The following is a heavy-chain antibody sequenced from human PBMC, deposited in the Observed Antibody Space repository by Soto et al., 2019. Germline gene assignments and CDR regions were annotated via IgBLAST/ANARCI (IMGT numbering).Heavy chain of an antibody. D-gene: IGHD3-16*01. CDR3: ASGGGDGYKKPEYFQH. J-gene: IGHJ1*01. CDR1: GGTFSSYA. CDR2: IIPIFGTA. Sequence: GASVKVSFKASGGTFSSYAISWVRQAPGQGLEWMGGIIPIFGTANYAQKFQGRVTITADKSTSTAYMELSSLRSEDTAVYYCASGGGDGYKKPEYFQHWGQGTLVTVSS. V-gene: IGHV1-69*06.